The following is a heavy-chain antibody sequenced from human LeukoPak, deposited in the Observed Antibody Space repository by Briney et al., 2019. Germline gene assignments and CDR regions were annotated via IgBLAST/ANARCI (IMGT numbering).Heavy chain of an antibody. CDR2: IIPIFGTA. J-gene: IGHJ5*02. Sequence: SVKVSCKASGGTFSSYAISWVRQAPGQGLEWMGGIIPIFGTANYAQKFQGRVTITADESTSTAYMELSSLRSEDTAVCYCARDRSGYCSGGSCYRDWFDPWGQGTLVTVSS. V-gene: IGHV1-69*13. CDR3: ARDRSGYCSGGSCYRDWFDP. CDR1: GGTFSSYA. D-gene: IGHD2-15*01.